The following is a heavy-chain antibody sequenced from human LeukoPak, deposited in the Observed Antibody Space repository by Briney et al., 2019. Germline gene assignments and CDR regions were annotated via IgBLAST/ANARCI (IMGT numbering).Heavy chain of an antibody. CDR3: ARDSRIDYGDYFAFDI. Sequence: PSETLSLTXTVSGGSISSYYWSWIRQPPGKGLEWIGYIYYSGSTNYNPSLKSRVTISADTSKNQFSLKLSSVTAADTAVYYCARDSRIDYGDYFAFDIWGQGTMVTVSS. CDR2: IYYSGST. D-gene: IGHD4-17*01. CDR1: GGSISSYY. J-gene: IGHJ3*02. V-gene: IGHV4-59*01.